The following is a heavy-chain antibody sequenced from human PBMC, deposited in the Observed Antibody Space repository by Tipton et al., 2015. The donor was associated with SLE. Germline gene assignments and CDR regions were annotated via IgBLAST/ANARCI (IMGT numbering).Heavy chain of an antibody. CDR3: ARGSNWYSSGSDAFDI. CDR2: IYYSGST. V-gene: IGHV4-39*07. J-gene: IGHJ3*02. D-gene: IGHD6-19*01. Sequence: TLSPTCTVSGGSISSSSYYWGWIRQPPGKGLEWIGSIYYSGSTYYNPSLKSRVTISVDTSKNQFSLKLSSVTAADTAVYYCARGSNWYSSGSDAFDIWGQGTMVTVSS. CDR1: GGSISSSSYY.